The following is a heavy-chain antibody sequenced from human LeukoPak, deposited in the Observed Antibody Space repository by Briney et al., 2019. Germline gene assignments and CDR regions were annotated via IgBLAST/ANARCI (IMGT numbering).Heavy chain of an antibody. CDR2: IYYSGST. Sequence: PSETLSLTCTVSGGSISSYYWSWIRQPPGKGLEWIGYIYYSGSTNYNPSLKSRVTISVDTSKNQFSLKLSSVTAADTAVYYCARLKYQLLYNDYWGQGTLVTVSS. CDR3: ARLKYQLLYNDY. V-gene: IGHV4-59*08. CDR1: GGSISSYY. D-gene: IGHD2-2*02. J-gene: IGHJ4*02.